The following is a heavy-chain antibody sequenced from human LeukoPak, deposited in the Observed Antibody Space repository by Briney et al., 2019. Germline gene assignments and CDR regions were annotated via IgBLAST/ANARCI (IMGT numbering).Heavy chain of an antibody. CDR1: GGSISSYY. J-gene: IGHJ4*02. Sequence: PSETLSLTCTVSGGSISSYYWSRIRQPPGKGLEWIGYIYYSGSTNYNPSLKSRVTISVDTSKNQFSLKLSSVTAADTAVYYCARDGERWLHGFDYWGQGTLVTVSS. CDR2: IYYSGST. D-gene: IGHD5-24*01. CDR3: ARDGERWLHGFDY. V-gene: IGHV4-59*01.